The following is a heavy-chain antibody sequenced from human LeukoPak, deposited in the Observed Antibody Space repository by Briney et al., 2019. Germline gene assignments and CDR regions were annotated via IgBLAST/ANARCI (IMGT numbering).Heavy chain of an antibody. CDR3: ARDPYYDFWSGCGYYYYYGMDV. CDR2: IWYDGSNK. CDR1: GFTFSTYA. V-gene: IGHV3-33*08. J-gene: IGHJ6*02. Sequence: GGSLRLSCAASGFTFSTYAMSWVRQAPGKGLEWVAVIWYDGSNKYYADSVKGRFTISRDNSKNTLYLQMNSLRAEDTAVYYCARDPYYDFWSGCGYYYYYGMDVWGQGTTVTVSS. D-gene: IGHD3-3*01.